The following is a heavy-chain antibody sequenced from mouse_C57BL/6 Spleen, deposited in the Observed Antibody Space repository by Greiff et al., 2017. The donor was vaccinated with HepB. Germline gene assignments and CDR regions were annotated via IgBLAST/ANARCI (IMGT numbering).Heavy chain of an antibody. V-gene: IGHV5-16*01. J-gene: IGHJ1*03. CDR3: ARGGDYDWYFDV. CDR1: GFTFSDYY. D-gene: IGHD2-4*01. Sequence: EVRLVESEGGLVQPGSSMKLSCTASGFTFSDYYMAWVRQVPEKGLEWVANINYDGSSTYYLDSLKSRFIIPRDNAKNILYLQMSSLKSEDTATYYCARGGDYDWYFDVWGTGTTVTVSS. CDR2: INYDGSST.